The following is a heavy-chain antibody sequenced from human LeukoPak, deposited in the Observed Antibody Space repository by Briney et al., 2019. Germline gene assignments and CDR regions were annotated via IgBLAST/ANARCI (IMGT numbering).Heavy chain of an antibody. CDR3: AREPYYYDSSGPQSWIMDV. CDR1: GGSFSGYY. V-gene: IGHV4-4*07. Sequence: PSETLSLTCAVYGGSFSGYYWSWIRQPPGKGLEWIGRVYTSGSTNYNPSLKSRVTMSVDTSKNQFSLKLSSVTAADTAVYYCAREPYYYDSSGPQSWIMDVWGKGTTVTISS. CDR2: VYTSGST. J-gene: IGHJ6*03. D-gene: IGHD3-22*01.